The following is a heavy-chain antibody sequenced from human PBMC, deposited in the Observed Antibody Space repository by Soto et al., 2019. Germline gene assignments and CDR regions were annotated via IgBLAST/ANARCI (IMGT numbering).Heavy chain of an antibody. CDR1: GFTFSSYA. Sequence: GVSLRLSCAASGFTFSSYAMSWVRQAPGKGLEWVSAISGSGGSTYYADSVKGRFTISRDNSKNTLYLQMNSLRAEDTAVYYCAKDPDYYDSSGPPSVYWGQGTLVTVSS. V-gene: IGHV3-23*01. CDR3: AKDPDYYDSSGPPSVY. CDR2: ISGSGGST. D-gene: IGHD3-22*01. J-gene: IGHJ4*02.